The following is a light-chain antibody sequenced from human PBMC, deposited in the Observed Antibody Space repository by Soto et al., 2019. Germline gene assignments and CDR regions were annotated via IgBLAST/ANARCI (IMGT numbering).Light chain of an antibody. J-gene: IGKJ2*01. CDR2: GAS. Sequence: EIVLTQSPGTVSLSPGERATLSCRASQSVSSRNLAWYRQKPGQAPSLLIFGASNRATGIPARFSGSGSGTDFTLTISRLEPEDCAVYYCLRYGDSPPAYTFGQGIKLEIK. V-gene: IGKV3-20*01. CDR1: QSVSSRN. CDR3: LRYGDSPPAYT.